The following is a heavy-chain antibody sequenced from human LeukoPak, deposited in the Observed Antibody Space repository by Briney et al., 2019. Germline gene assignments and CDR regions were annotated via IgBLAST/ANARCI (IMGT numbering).Heavy chain of an antibody. Sequence: PGGSLRLSCEASGFTFSSYSMNWVRQAPGKGLEWVSYISSSSSIIYYADSVKGRFTISRDNAKNSLYLQMNSLRAEDTAVYYCARVLLGDYVWGSWGQGTLVTVSS. J-gene: IGHJ4*02. CDR2: ISSSSSII. CDR1: GFTFSSYS. CDR3: ARVLLGDYVWGS. V-gene: IGHV3-48*04. D-gene: IGHD3-16*01.